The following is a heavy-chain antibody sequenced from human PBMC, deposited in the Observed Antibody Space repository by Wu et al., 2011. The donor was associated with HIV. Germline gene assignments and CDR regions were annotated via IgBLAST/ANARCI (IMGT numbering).Heavy chain of an antibody. J-gene: IGHJ3*02. CDR3: ASVRCHVDHCYFPLLGTAFDI. D-gene: IGHD2-15*01. V-gene: IGHV1-18*01. CDR2: INGYNGNS. CDR1: GGTFSDSA. Sequence: QVQLVQSGAEVKKPGSSVKVSCKASGGTFSDSAISWVRQAPGQGLEWLGWINGYNGNSRYRQNFQDRVSMSTDSATTTAYMELRSLRSDDTAVYYCASVRCHVDHCYFPLLGTAFDIWGQGTMVTVSS.